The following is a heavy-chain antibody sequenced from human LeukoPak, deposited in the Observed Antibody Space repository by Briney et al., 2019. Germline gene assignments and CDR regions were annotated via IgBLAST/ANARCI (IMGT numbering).Heavy chain of an antibody. J-gene: IGHJ4*02. D-gene: IGHD4-17*01. Sequence: GGSLRLSCAASGFTFSTYAMSWVRQIPGKGLEWISYISSGSGTTYYGDSVQGRFITSRDNAENSLHLQMNSLRAEDTGVYYCAKDRGNDYGVFDYWGQGILVTVSS. V-gene: IGHV3-48*01. CDR2: ISSGSGTT. CDR3: AKDRGNDYGVFDY. CDR1: GFTFSTYA.